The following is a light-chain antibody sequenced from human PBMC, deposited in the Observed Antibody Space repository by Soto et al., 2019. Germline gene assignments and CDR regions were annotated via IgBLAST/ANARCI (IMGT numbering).Light chain of an antibody. V-gene: IGKV1-5*03. CDR1: QSLTSC. Sequence: DIQMTQSPSTLSASVGDRVTITCRASQSLTSCLAWFQQKPGKAPKLLLYKASTLEGGVPSRFSGSGSGTEFTLTISSLQPDDFATYFCLQCVTVSITFGQGTKVEIK. CDR3: LQCVTVSIT. J-gene: IGKJ1*01. CDR2: KAS.